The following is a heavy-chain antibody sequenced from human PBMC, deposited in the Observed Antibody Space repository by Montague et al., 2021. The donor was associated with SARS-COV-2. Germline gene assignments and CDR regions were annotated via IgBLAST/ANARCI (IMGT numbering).Heavy chain of an antibody. D-gene: IGHD3-9*01. V-gene: IGHV4-61*08. Sequence: SETLSLTCTVSGDSVSSGAYYWSWIRQPPGKGLEWIAYIYYSGNTYTKYNPSLESRVSISVDTSKAQFSLKLTAGSAADTAVYYCAREYFVSSGLVWLDPWGQGTLVIVSS. CDR2: IYYSGNTYT. J-gene: IGHJ5*02. CDR1: GDSVSSGAYY. CDR3: AREYFVSSGLVWLDP.